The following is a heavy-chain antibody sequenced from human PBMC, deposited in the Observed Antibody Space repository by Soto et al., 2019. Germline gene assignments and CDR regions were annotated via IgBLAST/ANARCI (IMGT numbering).Heavy chain of an antibody. CDR2: IIPIFGTA. Sequence: QVQLVQSGAEVKKPGSSVKVSCKASGGTFSSYAISWVRQAPGQGLEWMGGIIPIFGTANYAQKFQGRVTITADESTSTAYMELSSLRSEDTAVYHCASTLDGYTYRDYFDYWGQGTLVTVSS. CDR3: ASTLDGYTYRDYFDY. J-gene: IGHJ4*02. CDR1: GGTFSSYA. D-gene: IGHD5-12*01. V-gene: IGHV1-69*01.